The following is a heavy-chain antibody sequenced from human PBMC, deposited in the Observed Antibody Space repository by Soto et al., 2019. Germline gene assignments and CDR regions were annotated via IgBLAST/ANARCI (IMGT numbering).Heavy chain of an antibody. Sequence: EVQLLESGGGLVQPGGSLRLSCAASGFTFSSYAMSWVRQAPGKGLEWVSAISGSGGSTYYADSVKGRFTISRDNSKNKLYLQMNSLRAEDTAVYYCAKDEVRYYDSSGYDSVFLDYWGQGTLVTVSS. V-gene: IGHV3-23*01. CDR2: ISGSGGST. D-gene: IGHD3-22*01. CDR3: AKDEVRYYDSSGYDSVFLDY. J-gene: IGHJ4*02. CDR1: GFTFSSYA.